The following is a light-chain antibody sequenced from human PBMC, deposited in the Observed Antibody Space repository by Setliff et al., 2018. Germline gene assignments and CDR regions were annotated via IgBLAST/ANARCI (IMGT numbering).Light chain of an antibody. Sequence: QSALTQPPSVSGSPGHSVTISCTGTSSDVGGYNRVSWYQHPPGTAPKLMIYDVSHRSSGVPDRFSGSKSGNTASLTISGLQAEDEADYYCSSYTSSSHPVFGGGTKVTVL. J-gene: IGLJ3*02. V-gene: IGLV2-18*02. CDR2: DVS. CDR1: SSDVGGYNR. CDR3: SSYTSSSHPV.